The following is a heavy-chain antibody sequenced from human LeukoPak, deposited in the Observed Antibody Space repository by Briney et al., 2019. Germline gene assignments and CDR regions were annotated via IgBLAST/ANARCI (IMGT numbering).Heavy chain of an antibody. Sequence: SETLSLTCTVSGGSMSSYYWSWIRQPPGKGLGWIGNIYYSGSTNYNPSLKSRVTISVDTSKNQFSLKLSSVTAADTAVYYCARGFRRQPRAYYYMDVWGKGTTVTVSS. CDR1: GGSMSSYY. V-gene: IGHV4-59*01. CDR2: IYYSGST. CDR3: ARGFRRQPRAYYYMDV. J-gene: IGHJ6*03. D-gene: IGHD5-18*01.